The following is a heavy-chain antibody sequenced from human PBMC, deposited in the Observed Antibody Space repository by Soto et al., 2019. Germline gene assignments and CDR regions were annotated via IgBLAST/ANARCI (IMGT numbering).Heavy chain of an antibody. CDR2: IIPIFGTA. Sequence: SVKVSCKASGGTFSSYAISWVRQAPGQGLEWMEGIIPIFGTANYAQKFQGRVTITADKSTSTAYMELSSLRSEDTAVYYCERAVVDATNTKTPLDYWGQGKLVTVSS. CDR1: GGTFSSYA. D-gene: IGHD2-15*01. V-gene: IGHV1-69*06. J-gene: IGHJ4*02. CDR3: ERAVVDATNTKTPLDY.